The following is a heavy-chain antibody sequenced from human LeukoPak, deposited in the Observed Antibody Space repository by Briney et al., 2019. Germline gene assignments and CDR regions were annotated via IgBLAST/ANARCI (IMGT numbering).Heavy chain of an antibody. D-gene: IGHD4-17*01. Sequence: ASVKVSCKVSGYTLTELSMHWVRQAPGKGLEWMRGFDPEDGETIYAQKFQGRVTMTEDTSTDTAYMELSSLRSEDTAVYYCATDSDRGDYGDYNYWGQGTLVTVSS. CDR3: ATDSDRGDYGDYNY. CDR1: GYTLTELS. CDR2: FDPEDGET. V-gene: IGHV1-24*01. J-gene: IGHJ4*02.